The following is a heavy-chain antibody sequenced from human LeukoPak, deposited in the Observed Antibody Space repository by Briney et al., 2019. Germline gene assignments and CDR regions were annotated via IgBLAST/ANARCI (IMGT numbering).Heavy chain of an antibody. J-gene: IGHJ3*02. CDR2: ISNSSSYI. CDR1: GFTFSSYS. CDR3: ASSYYYDSSGFSGEDAFDI. V-gene: IGHV3-21*01. Sequence: GALRLSCAAPGFTFSSYSMNWVRPAPRKGLEWVSSISNSSSYIYYADSVKGRFTISRDNAKNSLYLQMNSLRAEDTAVYYCASSYYYDSSGFSGEDAFDIWGQGTMVTVSS. D-gene: IGHD3-22*01.